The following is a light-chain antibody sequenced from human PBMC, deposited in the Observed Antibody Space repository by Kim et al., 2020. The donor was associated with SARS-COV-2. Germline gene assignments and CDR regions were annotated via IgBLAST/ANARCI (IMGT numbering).Light chain of an antibody. CDR1: NSGRKS. CDR2: DDS. CDR3: QVWDSSSDHPV. V-gene: IGLV3-21*02. Sequence: APGETGRITCGGKNSGRKSEQWYQQKPGQAPVLVIYDDSDRPSGIPERFSGSNSGNTATLTISRVEAGDEADYYCQVWDSSSDHPVFGGGTQLTVL. J-gene: IGLJ3*02.